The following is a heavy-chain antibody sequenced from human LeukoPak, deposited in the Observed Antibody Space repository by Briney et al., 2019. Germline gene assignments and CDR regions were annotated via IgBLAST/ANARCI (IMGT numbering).Heavy chain of an antibody. CDR2: VSYSGTN. D-gene: IGHD7-27*01. Sequence: SETLSLTCTVSGDSVSSSRYYCGWIRQPPGKGLEWIGSVSYSGTNYNNPSLKSRVTISVDTSKNQFSVKLTSVTAADTAMYYCASLGTLRSWGQGILVTVSS. V-gene: IGHV4-39*01. CDR3: ASLGTLRS. J-gene: IGHJ5*02. CDR1: GDSVSSSRYY.